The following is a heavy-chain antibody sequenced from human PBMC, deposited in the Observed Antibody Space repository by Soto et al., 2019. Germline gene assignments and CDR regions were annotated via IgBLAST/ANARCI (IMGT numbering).Heavy chain of an antibody. Sequence: HSETLSFSCAVCGESVYRDPFYWSWVRQPPGKGLEWIGYISHSGSTEYNPSLKSRVTISVDTSKNQFSLKVSSVTAADTAVYYCARESPVGPTDFWGQGTLVTVSS. D-gene: IGHD1-26*01. CDR3: ARESPVGPTDF. V-gene: IGHV4-61*01. CDR2: ISHSGST. J-gene: IGHJ4*02. CDR1: GESVYRDPFY.